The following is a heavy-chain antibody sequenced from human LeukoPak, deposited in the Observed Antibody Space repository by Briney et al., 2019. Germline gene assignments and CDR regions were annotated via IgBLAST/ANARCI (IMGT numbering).Heavy chain of an antibody. J-gene: IGHJ3*01. D-gene: IGHD4-23*01. CDR2: VIPMFDVR. CDR1: GGTLSSYA. Sequence: SVKVSCKASGGTLSSYALSWMRQAPGQGLEWMGRVIPMFDVRDYAEKFQGRTTLTADTSTGMAYMELSSLTSDDTAVYYCARDPALEGTEDYRDFGGVESVDAFDVWGQGTMVTVFS. V-gene: IGHV1-69*10. CDR3: ARDPALEGTEDYRDFGGVESVDAFDV.